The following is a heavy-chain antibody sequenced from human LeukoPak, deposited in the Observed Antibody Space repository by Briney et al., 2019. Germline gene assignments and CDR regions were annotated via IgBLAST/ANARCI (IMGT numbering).Heavy chain of an antibody. Sequence: GGSLRLSCAASGFTFSSYAMHWVRQAPGKGLEWVAVISYDGSNKYYADSVKGRFTISRDNSKNTLYLQMNSLRAEDTAVYYCARDGDDYGDYPDAFDIWGQGTMVTVSS. CDR3: ARDGDDYGDYPDAFDI. V-gene: IGHV3-30-3*01. CDR1: GFTFSSYA. J-gene: IGHJ3*02. D-gene: IGHD4-17*01. CDR2: ISYDGSNK.